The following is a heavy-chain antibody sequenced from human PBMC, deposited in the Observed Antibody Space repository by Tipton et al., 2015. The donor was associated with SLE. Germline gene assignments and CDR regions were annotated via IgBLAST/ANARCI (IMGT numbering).Heavy chain of an antibody. CDR2: IPYDGNNK. Sequence: SLRLSCAASGFTFSSHAMHWVRQAPGRGLEWMAVIPYDGNNKYYADSVKGRFTISRDNSKNTLYLQMNSLRAEDTAVYYCARDSSSSRWYFDLWGRGTLVTVSS. J-gene: IGHJ2*01. V-gene: IGHV3-30*04. D-gene: IGHD6-6*01. CDR3: ARDSSSSRWYFDL. CDR1: GFTFSSHA.